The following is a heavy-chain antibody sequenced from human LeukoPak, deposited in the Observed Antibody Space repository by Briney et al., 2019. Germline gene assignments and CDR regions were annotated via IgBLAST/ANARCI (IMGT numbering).Heavy chain of an antibody. V-gene: IGHV3-23*03. CDR1: GFTFSGYA. J-gene: IGHJ4*02. D-gene: IGHD4/OR15-4a*01. Sequence: SGGSLRLSCAASGFTFSGYAMNWVRQAPGKGLEWVSLIFASGSTTKYVDSVKGRFTISRDNSKNTVYLQMNSLRGEDTAVYFCARDRAAMVTTSFDSWGQGTLVAVSS. CDR3: ARDRAAMVTTSFDS. CDR2: IFASGSTT.